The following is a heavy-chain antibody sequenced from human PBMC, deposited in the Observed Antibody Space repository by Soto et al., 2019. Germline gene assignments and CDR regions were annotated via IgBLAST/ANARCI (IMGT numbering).Heavy chain of an antibody. J-gene: IGHJ6*02. V-gene: IGHV3-30-3*01. CDR1: GFTFSSYA. CDR2: ISHDGSNK. Sequence: QVQLVESGGGVVQPGRSLRLSCAASGFTFSSYAMHWVRQAPGKGLEWVAVISHDGSNKYYADSAKGRFTISRDNSKNTLYLQMNSLRAEDTAVYYCARDPGPTDYGDYYYYGMDVWGQGTTVTVSS. CDR3: ARDPGPTDYGDYYYYGMDV. D-gene: IGHD4-17*01.